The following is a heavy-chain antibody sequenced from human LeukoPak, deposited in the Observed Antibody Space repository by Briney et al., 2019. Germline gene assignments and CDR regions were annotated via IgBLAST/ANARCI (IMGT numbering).Heavy chain of an antibody. V-gene: IGHV3-23*01. CDR3: ASYCGGDCPPAGY. D-gene: IGHD2-21*02. CDR1: GFTFSSYA. Sequence: PGGSLRLSCAASGFTFSSYAMSWVRQAPGKGLEWVSGISGSGGSTYYADSVKGRFTISRDNSKNTLYLQMNSLRAEDTAVYYCASYCGGDCPPAGYWGQGTLVTVSS. J-gene: IGHJ4*02. CDR2: ISGSGGST.